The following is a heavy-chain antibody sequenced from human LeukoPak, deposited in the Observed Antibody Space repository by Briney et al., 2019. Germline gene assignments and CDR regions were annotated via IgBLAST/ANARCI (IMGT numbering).Heavy chain of an antibody. J-gene: IGHJ4*02. D-gene: IGHD1-1*01. Sequence: PGRSLRLSCAASGFTFSSYGMHWVRQAPGKGLEWVAVISYDGSNKYYADSVKGRFTISRDNSKNTLYLQMNSLRAEDTAVYYCAKEARGWNDGYYFDYWGQGTLVTVSS. CDR3: AKEARGWNDGYYFDY. V-gene: IGHV3-30*18. CDR1: GFTFSSYG. CDR2: ISYDGSNK.